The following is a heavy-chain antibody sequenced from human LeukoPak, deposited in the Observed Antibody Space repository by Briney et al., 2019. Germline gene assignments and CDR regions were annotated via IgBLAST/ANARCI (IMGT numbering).Heavy chain of an antibody. D-gene: IGHD3-22*01. CDR2: IYHSGST. Sequence: SGTLSLTCAVSGGSISSSNWWSWVRQPPGKGLEWIGEIYHSGSTNYNPSLKSRVTISVDKSKNQFSLKLSSVTAADTAVYYCARASYYDSRTHAFDIWGQGTMVTVPS. CDR1: GGSISSSNW. V-gene: IGHV4-4*02. J-gene: IGHJ3*02. CDR3: ARASYYDSRTHAFDI.